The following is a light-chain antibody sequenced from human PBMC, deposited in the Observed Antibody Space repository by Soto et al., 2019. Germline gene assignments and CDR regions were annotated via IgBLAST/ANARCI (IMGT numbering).Light chain of an antibody. CDR1: SSDVGGYNY. J-gene: IGLJ1*01. CDR2: DVN. Sequence: QSALTQPASVSGSPGQSITISCTGTSSDVGGYNYVSWYQQHPGKAPKLMIYDVNFRPSGVSNRFSGSKSGNTASLTISGLQAEDEADYYCLSYTDSSTLVFGTGTKVTVL. V-gene: IGLV2-14*01. CDR3: LSYTDSSTLV.